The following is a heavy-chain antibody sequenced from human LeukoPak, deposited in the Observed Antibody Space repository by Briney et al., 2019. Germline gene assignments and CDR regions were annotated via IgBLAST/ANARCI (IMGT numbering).Heavy chain of an antibody. V-gene: IGHV3-48*04. J-gene: IGHJ4*02. D-gene: IGHD6-13*01. CDR3: AKSSFGYSSSWYPRYFDY. Sequence: GSLRLSCAASGFTFSSYSMNWVRQVPGKGLEWVSYISSSGSTIYYADSVKGRFTISRDNAKNSLYLQMNSLRAEDTAVYYCAKSSFGYSSSWYPRYFDYWGQGTLVTVSS. CDR2: ISSSGSTI. CDR1: GFTFSSYS.